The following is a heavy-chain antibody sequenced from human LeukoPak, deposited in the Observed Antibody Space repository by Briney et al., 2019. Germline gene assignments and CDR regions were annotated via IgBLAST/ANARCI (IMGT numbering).Heavy chain of an antibody. Sequence: GGSLRLSCAASGFTFRTYDMNWVRQAPGKGLEWVAAISGRGDYTYYVDSVKGRFTISRDNSRNTLYLLLNSLRAEDTAIHYCTRGRRGVFNDAFDIWGQGTVVTVSS. CDR3: TRGRRGVFNDAFDI. CDR2: ISGRGDYT. D-gene: IGHD3-10*01. V-gene: IGHV3-23*01. J-gene: IGHJ3*02. CDR1: GFTFRTYD.